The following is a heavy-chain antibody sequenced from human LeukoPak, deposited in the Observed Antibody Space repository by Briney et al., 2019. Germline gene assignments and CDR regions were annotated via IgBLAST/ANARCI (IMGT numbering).Heavy chain of an antibody. CDR3: ARQGPDYGDYFDY. J-gene: IGHJ4*02. V-gene: IGHV4-59*08. CDR2: IYYSGST. Sequence: PSETLSLTCTVSGGSISGFYWSWIRQPPGKGLEWVGYIYYSGSTNYNPSLKSRVTISVDTSKNQFSLRLSSVTAADTAVYYCARQGPDYGDYFDYWGQGTLVTVSS. CDR1: GGSISGFY. D-gene: IGHD4-17*01.